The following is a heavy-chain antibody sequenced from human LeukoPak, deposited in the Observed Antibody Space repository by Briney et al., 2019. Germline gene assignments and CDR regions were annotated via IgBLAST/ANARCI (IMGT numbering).Heavy chain of an antibody. D-gene: IGHD5-12*01. CDR2: ISYDGSNK. CDR3: AKERGYSGYDYRPAVDY. CDR1: GFTFSNYG. V-gene: IGHV3-30*18. Sequence: GGSLRLSCAASGFTFSNYGMHWVRQAPGKGLEWVAVISYDGSNKYYADSVKGRFTISRDNSKNTLYLQMNSLRTEDTAVYYCAKERGYSGYDYRPAVDYWGQGTLVTVSS. J-gene: IGHJ4*02.